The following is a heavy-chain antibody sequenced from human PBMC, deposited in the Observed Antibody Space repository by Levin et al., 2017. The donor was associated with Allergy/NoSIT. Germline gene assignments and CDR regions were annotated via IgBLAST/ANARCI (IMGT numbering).Heavy chain of an antibody. D-gene: IGHD2-21*02. J-gene: IGHJ6*02. V-gene: IGHV1-69*13. CDR3: ARDGLAYCGGDCYVDYYYYYGMDG. CDR2: IIPIFGTA. Sequence: SVKVSCKASGGTFSSYAISWVRQAPGQGLEWMGGIIPIFGTANYAQKFQGRVTITADESTSTAYMELSSLRSEDTAVYYCARDGLAYCGGDCYVDYYYYYGMDGWGQGTTVTVSS. CDR1: GGTFSSYA.